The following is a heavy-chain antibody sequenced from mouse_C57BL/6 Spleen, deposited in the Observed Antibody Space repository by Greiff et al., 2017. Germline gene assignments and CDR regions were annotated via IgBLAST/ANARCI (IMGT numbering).Heavy chain of an antibody. CDR2: ISDGGSYT. V-gene: IGHV5-4*01. D-gene: IGHD2-2*01. CDR1: GFTFSRYA. Sequence: EVQGLESGGGLVKPGGSLKLSCAASGFTFSRYAMSWVRQTPEKRLEWVATISDGGSYTYYPANVKGRFTISRDNAKNNLDLQMSHLKSEDTAMYYCAREGYGYDLQGGYAMDYWGQGTSVTVSS. CDR3: AREGYGYDLQGGYAMDY. J-gene: IGHJ4*01.